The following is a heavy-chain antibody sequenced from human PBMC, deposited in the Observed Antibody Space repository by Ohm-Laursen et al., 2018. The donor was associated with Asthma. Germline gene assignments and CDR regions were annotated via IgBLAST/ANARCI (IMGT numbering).Heavy chain of an antibody. V-gene: IGHV3-30*03. CDR1: GFTFSSYG. CDR3: ARDVLPLWFGELSTLFDY. D-gene: IGHD3-10*01. J-gene: IGHJ4*02. Sequence: SLRLSCAASGFTFSSYGMHWVRQAPGKGLEWVAVISYDGSSKYYADSVKGRFTISRDNSKNTLYLQMNSLRAEDTAVYYCARDVLPLWFGELSTLFDYWGQGTLVTVSS. CDR2: ISYDGSSK.